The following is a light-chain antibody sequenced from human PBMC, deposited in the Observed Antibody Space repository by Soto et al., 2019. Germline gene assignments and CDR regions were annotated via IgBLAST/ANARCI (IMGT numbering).Light chain of an antibody. V-gene: IGLV2-8*01. CDR1: SSDVGGYNY. Sequence: QSALTQPPSASGSPGQSVTISCTGTSSDVGGYNYVSWYQQHPGKAPKLMIYEVSKRPSGVPDRFSGSKSGDTASLTVSGLQAEDEADYYCISYAGSNTHVFGSGTKVTVL. J-gene: IGLJ1*01. CDR2: EVS. CDR3: ISYAGSNTHV.